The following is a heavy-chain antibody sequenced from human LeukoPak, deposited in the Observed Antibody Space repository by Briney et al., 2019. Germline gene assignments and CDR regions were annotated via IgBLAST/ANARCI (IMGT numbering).Heavy chain of an antibody. Sequence: GRSLRLSCAASGFTFSSYAMHWVRQAPGKGLERVAVISYDGSNKYYADSVKGRFTISRDNSKNTLYLQMNSLRAEDTAVYYCARALYCSSTSCYRRRDYGMDVWGQGTTVTVSS. V-gene: IGHV3-30-3*01. CDR3: ARALYCSSTSCYRRRDYGMDV. J-gene: IGHJ6*02. CDR2: ISYDGSNK. D-gene: IGHD2-2*01. CDR1: GFTFSSYA.